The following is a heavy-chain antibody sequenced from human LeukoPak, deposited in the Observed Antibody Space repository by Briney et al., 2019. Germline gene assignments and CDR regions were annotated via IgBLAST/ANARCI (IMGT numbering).Heavy chain of an antibody. D-gene: IGHD2-15*01. CDR2: ISGSGGST. J-gene: IGHJ4*02. Sequence: GAPLRLSCAASGFTFSSYAMSWVRQAPGKGLEWVSAISGSGGSTYYADSVKGRFTISRDNSKNTLYLQMNSLRAEDTAVYYCAKGLGGYFDYWGQGTLVTVSS. V-gene: IGHV3-23*01. CDR1: GFTFSSYA. CDR3: AKGLGGYFDY.